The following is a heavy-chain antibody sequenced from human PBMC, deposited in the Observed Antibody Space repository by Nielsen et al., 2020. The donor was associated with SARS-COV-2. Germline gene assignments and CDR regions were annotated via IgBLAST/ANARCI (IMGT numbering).Heavy chain of an antibody. D-gene: IGHD6-19*01. CDR3: ARARSSGWYSSGFLNY. Sequence: GGSLRLSCAASGFTFSSYSMNWVRQAPGKGLEWVSYISSSSSTIYYADSVKGRFTISRDNAKNSLYLQMNSLRAEDTALYHCARARSSGWYSSGFLNYWGQGTLVTVSS. CDR1: GFTFSSYS. V-gene: IGHV3-48*01. CDR2: ISSSSSTI. J-gene: IGHJ4*02.